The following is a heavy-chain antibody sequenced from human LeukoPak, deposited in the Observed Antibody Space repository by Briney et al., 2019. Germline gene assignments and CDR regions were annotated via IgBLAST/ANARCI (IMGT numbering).Heavy chain of an antibody. D-gene: IGHD2-15*01. J-gene: IGHJ3*02. CDR2: IYTRGST. CDR1: GGSINNYY. Sequence: SETLSLTCTVSGGSINNYYWSWIRQPAGKGLEWIGRIYTRGSTNYNPFLKSRVTMSVDTSKNQFSLKLSSVTAADTAVYYCARGRYCSADICSGGDAFDIWGQGTMVSVSS. V-gene: IGHV4-4*07. CDR3: ARGRYCSADICSGGDAFDI.